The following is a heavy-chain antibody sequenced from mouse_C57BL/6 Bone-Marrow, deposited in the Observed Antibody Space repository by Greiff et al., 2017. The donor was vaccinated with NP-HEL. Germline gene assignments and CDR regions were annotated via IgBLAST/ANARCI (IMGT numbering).Heavy chain of an antibody. D-gene: IGHD2-2*01. V-gene: IGHV2-9-1*01. J-gene: IGHJ4*01. CDR3: AGYDVGVMDY. CDR2: IWPGGGT. CDR1: GFSLTSYA. Sequence: QVQLKESGPGLVAPSQSLSITCTVSGFSLTSYAISWVRQPPGQGLEWLGVIWPGGGTNYNSALKSRLSISKDNSKSQVFLKMNSLQTDDTARYYCAGYDVGVMDYWGQGTSVTVSS.